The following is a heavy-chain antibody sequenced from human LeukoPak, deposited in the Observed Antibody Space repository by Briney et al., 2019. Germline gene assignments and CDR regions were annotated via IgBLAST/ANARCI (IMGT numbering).Heavy chain of an antibody. CDR3: ARGGYCSGGSCKYYFDY. CDR2: ISSSSSYI. J-gene: IGHJ4*02. V-gene: IGHV3-21*01. CDR1: GFTFSSYS. D-gene: IGHD2-15*01. Sequence: PGGSVRLSCAVSGFTFSSYSMNWVRQAPGKRLEWVSSISSSSSYIYYADSVKGRFTISRDNAKNSLYLQMNSLRAEDTAVYYCARGGYCSGGSCKYYFDYWGQGTLVTVSS.